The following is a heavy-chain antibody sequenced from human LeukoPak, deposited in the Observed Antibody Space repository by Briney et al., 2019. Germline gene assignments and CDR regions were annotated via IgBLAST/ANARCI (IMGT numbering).Heavy chain of an antibody. D-gene: IGHD1-14*01. CDR3: AGTGTLGFGFDP. V-gene: IGHV3-53*01. CDR2: IYSGGST. Sequence: GGSLRLTCAASGFTFSSNYMSWVRQAPGKGLEWVSVIYSGGSTYYADSVKGRFTISRDNSKNTLYLQMNSLRAEDTAVYYCAGTGTLGFGFDPWGQGTLVTVSS. J-gene: IGHJ5*02. CDR1: GFTFSSNY.